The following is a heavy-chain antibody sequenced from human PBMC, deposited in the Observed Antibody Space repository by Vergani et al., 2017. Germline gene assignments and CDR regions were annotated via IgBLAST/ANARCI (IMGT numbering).Heavy chain of an antibody. CDR2: IRSKAYGGTT. J-gene: IGHJ4*02. V-gene: IGHV3-49*03. Sequence: EVQLVESGGGLVQPGRSLRLSCTASGFTFGDYAMSWFRQAPGKGLEWVGFIRSKAYGGTTEYAASVKGRFTISRDNSKNTLYLQMNSLRAEDTAVYYCAKDGIGYCSSTSCPERFDYWGQGTLVTVSS. D-gene: IGHD2-2*01. CDR1: GFTFGDYA. CDR3: AKDGIGYCSSTSCPERFDY.